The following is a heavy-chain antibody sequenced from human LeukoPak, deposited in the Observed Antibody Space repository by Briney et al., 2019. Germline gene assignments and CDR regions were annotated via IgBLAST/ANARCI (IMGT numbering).Heavy chain of an antibody. CDR3: ARGRCIDF. Sequence: GGSLRLSCAASGFTFSAYWMTWVRQAPGKGLEWVANIKEDGSEKNYVDSVKGRFTISRDNVKKSLYLEMNSLRVEDTAVYYCARGRCIDFWGQGTQVTVSS. CDR2: IKEDGSEK. CDR1: GFTFSAYW. V-gene: IGHV3-7*01. J-gene: IGHJ4*02. D-gene: IGHD5-24*01.